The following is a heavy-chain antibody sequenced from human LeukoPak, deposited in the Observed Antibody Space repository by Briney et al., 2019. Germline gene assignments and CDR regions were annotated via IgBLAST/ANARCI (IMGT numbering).Heavy chain of an antibody. Sequence: SETLSLTCTVSGGSISTSSYYWGWIRQPPGKGLEWIGNIYYSGSTYYNPSLRSRVTISVDTSKNQFSLKLSSVTAADTAVYYCAREPGAGTDYWGQGTLLTVSS. D-gene: IGHD6-13*01. J-gene: IGHJ4*02. CDR1: GGSISTSSYY. CDR2: IYYSGST. CDR3: AREPGAGTDY. V-gene: IGHV4-39*07.